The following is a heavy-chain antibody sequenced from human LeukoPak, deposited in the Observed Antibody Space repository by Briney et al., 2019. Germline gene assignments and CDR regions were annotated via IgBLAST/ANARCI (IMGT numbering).Heavy chain of an antibody. CDR1: GFTFSSYS. J-gene: IGHJ4*02. D-gene: IGHD3-10*01. V-gene: IGHV3-21*01. CDR3: ARDYGSGYHLRGHFDY. CDR2: ISSSSSYI. Sequence: PGGSLRLSCAASGFTFSSYSMNWVRQAPGKGLEWVSSISSSSSYIYYADSVKGRFTISRDNAKNSLYLHMNSLRAEDTAVYYCARDYGSGYHLRGHFDYWGQGTLVTVSS.